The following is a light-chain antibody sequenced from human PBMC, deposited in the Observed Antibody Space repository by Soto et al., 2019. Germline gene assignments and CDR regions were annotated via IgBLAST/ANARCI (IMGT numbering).Light chain of an antibody. CDR1: SSDVGGYNF. V-gene: IGLV2-14*03. Sequence: QSALTQPASVFGSPGQSITISCTGTSSDVGGYNFVSWYQQHPGKAPKLMIYEVSSRPSGVSNRFSGSKSGNTASLTISGLQPEDEADYYCSSYTTSSTVVFGTGTKATVL. J-gene: IGLJ1*01. CDR3: SSYTTSSTVV. CDR2: EVS.